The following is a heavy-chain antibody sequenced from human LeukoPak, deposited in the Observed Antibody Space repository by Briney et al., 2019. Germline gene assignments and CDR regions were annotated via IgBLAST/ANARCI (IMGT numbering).Heavy chain of an antibody. Sequence: PSETLSLTCAVYGGSFSGYYWSWIRQPPGKGLEWIGEINHSGGTNYNPSLKSRVTISVDTSKNQFSLKLSSVTAADTAVYYCARGLYQLLWSYYFDYWGQGTLVTVSS. CDR1: GGSFSGYY. CDR2: INHSGGT. V-gene: IGHV4-34*01. D-gene: IGHD2-2*01. J-gene: IGHJ4*02. CDR3: ARGLYQLLWSYYFDY.